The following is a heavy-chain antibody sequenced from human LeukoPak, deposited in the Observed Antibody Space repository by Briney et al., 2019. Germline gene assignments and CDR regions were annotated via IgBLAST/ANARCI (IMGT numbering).Heavy chain of an antibody. Sequence: HTGGSLRLSCAASGFTFSSYEMNWVRQAPGKGLEWVSYISSSGSTIYYADSVKGRFTISRDNAKNSLYLQMNSLRAEDTALYYCARDPQNYYGSGSAGSDDYWGQGTLVTVSS. D-gene: IGHD3-10*01. V-gene: IGHV3-48*03. CDR3: ARDPQNYYGSGSAGSDDY. J-gene: IGHJ4*02. CDR2: ISSSGSTI. CDR1: GFTFSSYE.